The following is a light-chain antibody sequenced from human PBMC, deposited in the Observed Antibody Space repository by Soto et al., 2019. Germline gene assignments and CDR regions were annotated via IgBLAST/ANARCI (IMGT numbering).Light chain of an antibody. CDR1: FSNIGDNA. Sequence: QSVLTQPPSLSATPGQRVNISCSGSFSNIGDNAVNWYQQLPGAAPKLLIYLNDQRPSGVPDRFSGSKSGTSAFLAISGLQYEDEADYYCAAWADSLNALFGTGTKVTV. V-gene: IGLV1-44*01. J-gene: IGLJ1*01. CDR2: LND. CDR3: AAWADSLNAL.